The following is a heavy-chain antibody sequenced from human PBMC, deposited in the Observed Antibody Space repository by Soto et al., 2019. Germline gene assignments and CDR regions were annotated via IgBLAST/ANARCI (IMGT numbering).Heavy chain of an antibody. CDR1: GGSVSSGSDY. D-gene: IGHD2-15*01. CDR3: PRGAFWSAGSSYQELRLFDL. J-gene: IGHJ4*02. V-gene: IGHV4-61*01. CDR2: IYSSGST. Sequence: SETLSLTCAVSGGSVSSGSDYWSWIRQPPGKGLEWIGYIYSSGSTNYNPSLKSRVTVSGDRSKNQFSLKLSSVTAADTAVYYCPRGAFWSAGSSYQELRLFDLWGQGSLVTVSS.